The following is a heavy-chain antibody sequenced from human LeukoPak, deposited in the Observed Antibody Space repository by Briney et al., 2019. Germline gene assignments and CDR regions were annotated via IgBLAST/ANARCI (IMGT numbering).Heavy chain of an antibody. Sequence: GGSLRLSCAASGFTFSSYAMHWVRQAPGKGLEWVAVISYDGSNKYYADSVKGRFTISRDNSKNTLYLQMNSLRAEDTAVYSCARSWLTGYYYYYGMDVWGQGTTVTVSS. V-gene: IGHV3-30-3*01. CDR2: ISYDGSNK. D-gene: IGHD1-14*01. CDR1: GFTFSSYA. CDR3: ARSWLTGYYYYYGMDV. J-gene: IGHJ6*02.